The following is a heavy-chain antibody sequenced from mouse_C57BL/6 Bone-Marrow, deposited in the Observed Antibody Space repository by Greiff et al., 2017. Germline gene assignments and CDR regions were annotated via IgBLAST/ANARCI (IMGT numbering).Heavy chain of an antibody. CDR3: ARYYYGSSPLAMDY. CDR1: GFTFTDYY. V-gene: IGHV7-3*01. J-gene: IGHJ4*01. Sequence: EVKVVESGGGLVQPGGSLSLSCAASGFTFTDYYMSWVRQPPGKALEWLGFIRNKANGYTTEYSASVKGRFTISRDNSQSILYLQMNALRAEDSATYYCARYYYGSSPLAMDYWGQGTSVTVSS. D-gene: IGHD1-1*01. CDR2: IRNKANGYTT.